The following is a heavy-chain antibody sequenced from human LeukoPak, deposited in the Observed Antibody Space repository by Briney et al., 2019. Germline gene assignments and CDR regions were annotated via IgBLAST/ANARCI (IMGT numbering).Heavy chain of an antibody. D-gene: IGHD3-16*01. CDR3: ARAVRLGSFDP. V-gene: IGHV4-38-2*02. CDR2: IYHSGNS. CDR1: GYSISSGYY. Sequence: TSETLSLTCTVSGYSISSGYYWGWIRQPPGKGLEWIGSIYHSGNSYYNPSLKSRVTISVDTSKNQFSLKLSSVTAADTAAYYCARAVRLGSFDPWGQGTLVTVSS. J-gene: IGHJ5*02.